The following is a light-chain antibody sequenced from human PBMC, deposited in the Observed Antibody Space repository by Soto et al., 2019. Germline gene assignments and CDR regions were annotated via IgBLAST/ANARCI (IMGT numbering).Light chain of an antibody. CDR3: CSYAGSYTFPYV. CDR2: DVS. V-gene: IGLV2-11*01. J-gene: IGLJ1*01. CDR1: SSNVGGYNY. Sequence: QSVLTQPRSVSGSPGQSVTISCTGTSSNVGGYNYVSWYQQHPGKAPKLMIYDVSKRPSGVPDRFSGSKSGNTASQTISGLQAEDEANYYCCSYAGSYTFPYVFGTGTKVTVL.